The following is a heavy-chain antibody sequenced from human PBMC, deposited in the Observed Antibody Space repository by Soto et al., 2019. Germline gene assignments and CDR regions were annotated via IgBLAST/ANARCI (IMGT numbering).Heavy chain of an antibody. CDR3: GSYSSGWYRSKGYFDL. D-gene: IGHD6-19*01. CDR2: IIPIFGTA. Sequence: QVQLVQSGAEVKKPGSSVKVSCKASGGTFSSYAISWVRQAPGQGLEWMGGIIPIFGTANYAQKFQGRVTITADESTSTAYMELSSLRSEDTAVYYCGSYSSGWYRSKGYFDLWGRGTLVTVSS. V-gene: IGHV1-69*01. J-gene: IGHJ2*01. CDR1: GGTFSSYA.